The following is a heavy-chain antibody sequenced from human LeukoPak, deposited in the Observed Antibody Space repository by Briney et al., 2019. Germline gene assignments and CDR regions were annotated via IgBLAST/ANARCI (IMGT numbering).Heavy chain of an antibody. V-gene: IGHV1-69*13. CDR3: ARSVAGDKHYYYYYMDV. CDR1: GCTFSSYA. D-gene: IGHD3-16*01. Sequence: ASVKVSCKASGCTFSSYAISWVRQAPGQGLEWMGGIIPIFGTANYAQKFQGRVTITADESTSTAYMELSSLRSEDTAVYYCARSVAGDKHYYYYYMDVWGKGTTVTVSS. J-gene: IGHJ6*03. CDR2: IIPIFGTA.